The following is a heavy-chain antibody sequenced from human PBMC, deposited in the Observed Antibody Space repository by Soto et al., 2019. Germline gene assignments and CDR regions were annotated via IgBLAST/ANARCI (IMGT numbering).Heavy chain of an antibody. D-gene: IGHD3-10*01. Sequence: ASVKVSCKASGYTFTSYGISWVLQAPGQGFEWMGWISGYNGYTNYAQNLQGRVTMTTDTSTSTACMELRSLRSDDTAVYYCARDQYYYGSGSYPNFDYWGQGTLVTVSS. V-gene: IGHV1-18*01. CDR3: ARDQYYYGSGSYPNFDY. J-gene: IGHJ4*02. CDR1: GYTFTSYG. CDR2: ISGYNGYT.